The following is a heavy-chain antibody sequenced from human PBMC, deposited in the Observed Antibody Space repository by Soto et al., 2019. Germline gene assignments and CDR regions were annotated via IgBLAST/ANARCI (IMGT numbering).Heavy chain of an antibody. CDR3: AKVLKTWYFDY. V-gene: IGHV3-23*01. CDR2: ISGSGGST. Sequence: SYGWSCVLQATGKGLEWVSAISGSGGSTYHADSVKGRFTISRDNSKNTLYLQMNSLRAEDTAVYYCAKVLKTWYFDYWGQGTLVTVSS. CDR1: SYG. J-gene: IGHJ4*02.